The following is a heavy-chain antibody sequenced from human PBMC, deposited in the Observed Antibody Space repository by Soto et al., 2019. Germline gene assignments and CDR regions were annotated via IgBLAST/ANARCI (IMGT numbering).Heavy chain of an antibody. CDR2: ISGSGDST. CDR3: ARRSSSWYFDY. V-gene: IGHV3-23*01. Sequence: EVQLLESGRGLVQPGGSLRLSCAASGFTFSSDAMNWFRQAPGKGLELVSVISGSGDSTYYADSVKSRFTISRDNSKNPLYLQMNSLSAEDTAVYYCARRSSSWYFDYWGQGTLVTVSS. D-gene: IGHD6-13*01. J-gene: IGHJ4*02. CDR1: GFTFSSDA.